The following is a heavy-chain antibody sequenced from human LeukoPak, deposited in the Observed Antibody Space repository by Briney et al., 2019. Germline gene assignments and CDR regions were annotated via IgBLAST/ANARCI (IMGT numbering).Heavy chain of an antibody. CDR1: GFTFSSYA. CDR3: ARDYYDSSGYVDY. Sequence: GRSLRLSCAASGFTFSSYAMHWVRQAPGKGLERVAAISYDGSNKYYADSVKGRFTISRDNSKNTLYLQMNSLRAEDTAVYYCARDYYDSSGYVDYWGQGTLVTVSS. CDR2: ISYDGSNK. D-gene: IGHD3-22*01. J-gene: IGHJ4*02. V-gene: IGHV3-30-3*01.